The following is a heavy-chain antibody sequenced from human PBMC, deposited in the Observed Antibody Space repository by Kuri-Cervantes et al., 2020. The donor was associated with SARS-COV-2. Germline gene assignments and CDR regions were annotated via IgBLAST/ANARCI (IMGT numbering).Heavy chain of an antibody. Sequence: ASVKVSCKASGYTFTSYAMHWVRQAPGQRLEWMGWINASNGNTKYSQKFQGRVTITRDTSASTAYMELSSLRSEDTAVYYCARERILPRRAFGYEFDYWGQGTLVTVSS. J-gene: IGHJ4*02. V-gene: IGHV1-3*01. D-gene: IGHD5-12*01. CDR2: INASNGNT. CDR1: GYTFTSYA. CDR3: ARERILPRRAFGYEFDY.